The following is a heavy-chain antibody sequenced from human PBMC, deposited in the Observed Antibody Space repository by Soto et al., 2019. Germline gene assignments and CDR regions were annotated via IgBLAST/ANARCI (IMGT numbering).Heavy chain of an antibody. D-gene: IGHD6-6*01. CDR1: GFTFSSYA. CDR3: AREGSSTGYYGMDV. Sequence: QVQLVESGGGVVQPGRSLRLSCAASGFTFSSYAMHWVRQAPGKGLEWVAVISYDGSNKYYADSVKGRFTISRDNSKNTLYLQMNSLSAEDTAVYYCAREGSSTGYYGMDVWGQGTTVTVSS. J-gene: IGHJ6*02. CDR2: ISYDGSNK. V-gene: IGHV3-30-3*01.